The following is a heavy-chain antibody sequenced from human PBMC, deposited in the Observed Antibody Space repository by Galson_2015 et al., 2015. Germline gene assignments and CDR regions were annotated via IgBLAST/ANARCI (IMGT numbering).Heavy chain of an antibody. J-gene: IGHJ4*02. V-gene: IGHV5-51*01. CDR2: IYPGDSDT. CDR3: ATLDTSPVAL. D-gene: IGHD5-18*01. CDR1: GYKSHNYW. Sequence: QSGAEVKKPGASLTISCKGSGYKSHNYWFAWVRQMPGRGLEWIGVIYPGDSDTTYSPSFQGQVTISADDSITTAYLQWSSLKASDTAMYYCATLDTSPVALWGQGTLVTVSS.